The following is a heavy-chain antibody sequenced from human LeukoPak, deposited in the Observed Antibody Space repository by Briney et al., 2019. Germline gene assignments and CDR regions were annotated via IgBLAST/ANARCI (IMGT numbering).Heavy chain of an antibody. Sequence: PGGSLRLSCAASGFTFSSYEMNWVRQAPGKGLEWVSYISSSSTTISYADSVKGRFTISRDNAKNSLYLQMNSLRAEDTAVYYCAKSLDYGTPNFDYWGQGTLVTVSS. V-gene: IGHV3-48*03. CDR1: GFTFSSYE. J-gene: IGHJ4*02. D-gene: IGHD4-17*01. CDR3: AKSLDYGTPNFDY. CDR2: ISSSSTTI.